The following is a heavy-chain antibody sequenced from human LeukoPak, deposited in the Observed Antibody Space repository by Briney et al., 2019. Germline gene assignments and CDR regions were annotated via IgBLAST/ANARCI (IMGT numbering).Heavy chain of an antibody. CDR2: MNPYSGNT. V-gene: IGHV1-8*03. D-gene: IGHD3-10*01. Sequence: ASVKVSCKASGYTFTSYDINWVRQATGQGLEWMGWMNPYSGNTGYAQKFQGRVTITRNTSISTAYMELSSLRSEDTAVYYCARGLGYEGFGELACFDYWGQGTLVTVSS. J-gene: IGHJ4*02. CDR3: ARGLGYEGFGELACFDY. CDR1: GYTFTSYD.